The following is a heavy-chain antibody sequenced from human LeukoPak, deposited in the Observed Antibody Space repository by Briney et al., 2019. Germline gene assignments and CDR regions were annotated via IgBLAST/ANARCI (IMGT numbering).Heavy chain of an antibody. CDR3: ARDGDTMVRPEENWFDP. CDR2: INPNSGGT. Sequence: ASVKVSCKASGYTFTGYYMHWVRQAPGQGLEWMGWINPNSGGTNYAQKFQGRVTMTRDTSISTAYMELSRLRSDDTAVYYCARDGDTMVRPEENWFDPWGQGTLVTVSS. V-gene: IGHV1-2*02. CDR1: GYTFTGYY. J-gene: IGHJ5*02. D-gene: IGHD3-10*01.